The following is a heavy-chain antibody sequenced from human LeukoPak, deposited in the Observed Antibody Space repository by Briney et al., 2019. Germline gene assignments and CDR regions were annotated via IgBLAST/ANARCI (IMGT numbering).Heavy chain of an antibody. CDR3: VRGLSGESYAFEY. CDR1: DGSISNNC. Sequence: SETLSLTGIVSDGSISNNCWGWIRQSAGKGLELIGRINYAGSTNSNPSLRSRVSRSVDTSKKQFSLMRRSVSAADTAVYYCVRGLSGESYAFEYWGQGTLVTVSS. D-gene: IGHD3-16*01. J-gene: IGHJ4*02. CDR2: INYAGST. V-gene: IGHV4-4*07.